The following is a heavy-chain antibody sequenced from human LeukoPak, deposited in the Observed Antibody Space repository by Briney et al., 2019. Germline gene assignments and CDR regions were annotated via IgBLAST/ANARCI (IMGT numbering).Heavy chain of an antibody. J-gene: IGHJ4*02. CDR3: ARTEYCTNTICYTFDN. D-gene: IGHD2-2*01. CDR2: IWYDGTDK. V-gene: IGHV3-33*08. CDR1: GFTFSDYY. Sequence: GGSLRLSCAASGFTFSDYYMSWIRQAPGKGLEWVALIWYDGTDKYYADSVKGRFAISRDNSENTLYLQMSSLRADDTAVYYCARTEYCTNTICYTFDNWGQGTLVTVSS.